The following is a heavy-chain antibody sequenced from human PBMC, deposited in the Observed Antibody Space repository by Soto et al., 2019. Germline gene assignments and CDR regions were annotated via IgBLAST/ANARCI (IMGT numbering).Heavy chain of an antibody. D-gene: IGHD2-15*01. V-gene: IGHV4-34*01. CDR1: GGSFSGYY. Sequence: QVQLQQWGAGLLKPSETLSLTCAVYGGSFSGYYWSWIRQPPGKGLEWIGEINHSGSTNYNPSLKSRVTISVDTSQNQFSLKLSSVTAADTAVYYCMELGYCSGGSCYPGNYWGQGTLVTVSS. CDR3: MELGYCSGGSCYPGNY. CDR2: INHSGST. J-gene: IGHJ4*02.